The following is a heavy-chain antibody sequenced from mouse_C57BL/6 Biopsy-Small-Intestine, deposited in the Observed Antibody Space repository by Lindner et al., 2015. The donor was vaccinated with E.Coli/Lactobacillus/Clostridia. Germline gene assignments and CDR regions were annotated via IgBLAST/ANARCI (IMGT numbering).Heavy chain of an antibody. CDR1: GYTFTDYF. CDR2: INPNSGGT. J-gene: IGHJ4*01. Sequence: SVKVSCKASGYTFTDYFMHWVRQAPGQGLEWMGWINPNSGGTKYAQKFQGRVTMTRDTSISTAYMEVRGLRSDDTAVYYCARDFRGVDDFGNYWGCDSWGQGTLVTVSS. V-gene: IGHV1-72*04. CDR3: ARDFRGVDDFGNYWGCDS. D-gene: IGHD2-1*01.